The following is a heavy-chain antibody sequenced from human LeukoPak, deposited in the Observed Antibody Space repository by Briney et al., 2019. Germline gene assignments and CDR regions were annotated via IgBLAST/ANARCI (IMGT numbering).Heavy chain of an antibody. CDR3: ARDLTQWLVPDCYYYGMDV. J-gene: IGHJ6*02. V-gene: IGHV1-69*13. CDR1: GYTFTSYY. D-gene: IGHD6-19*01. Sequence: GASVKVSCKASGYTFTSYYMHWVRQAPGQGLEWMGGIIPIFGTANYAQKFQGRVTITADESTSTAYMELSSLRSEDTAVYYCARDLTQWLVPDCYYYGMDVWGQGTTVTVSS. CDR2: IIPIFGTA.